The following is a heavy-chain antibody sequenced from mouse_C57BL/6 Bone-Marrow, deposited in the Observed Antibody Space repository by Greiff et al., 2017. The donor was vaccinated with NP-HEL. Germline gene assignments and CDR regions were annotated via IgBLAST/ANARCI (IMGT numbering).Heavy chain of an antibody. CDR2: IHPNSGST. J-gene: IGHJ2*01. V-gene: IGHV1-64*01. CDR1: GYTFTSYW. D-gene: IGHD2-2*01. Sequence: QVQLQQPGAELVKPGASVKLSCKASGYTFTSYWMHWVKQRPGQSLEWIGMIHPNSGSTNYNEKFKSKATLTVDKSSSTAYMQLSSLTSEDSAVYYCAREGVVTTDYFDYWGQGTTLTVSS. CDR3: AREGVVTTDYFDY.